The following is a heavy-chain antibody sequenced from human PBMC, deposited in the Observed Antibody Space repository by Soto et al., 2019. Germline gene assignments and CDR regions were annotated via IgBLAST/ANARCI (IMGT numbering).Heavy chain of an antibody. D-gene: IGHD5-12*01. CDR1: GGTFNNYP. CDR2: SIPIFGTA. Sequence: GASVKVSCKASGGTFNNYPITWVRQAPGQGLEWMGGSIPIFGTANYARKFQGRVTISVDESTSTAYMELSSLRSEDTAVYYCARGRGYSGDDHYYYFDMDVWGQGTTVTVSS. J-gene: IGHJ6*02. CDR3: ARGRGYSGDDHYYYFDMDV. V-gene: IGHV1-69*13.